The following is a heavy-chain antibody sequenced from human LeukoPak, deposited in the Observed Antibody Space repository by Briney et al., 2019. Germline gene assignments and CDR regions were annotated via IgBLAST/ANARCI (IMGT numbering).Heavy chain of an antibody. CDR1: GYTFTSYG. V-gene: IGHV1-18*01. J-gene: IGHJ4*02. Sequence: ASVKVSCKASGYTFTSYGISWVRQAPGQGLEWMGWISAYNGNTNYAQKLQGRVTMTTDTSTSTAYMELRSLRSDDTAVYYCARVDYYDSSGYYYLDYWGQGTLVTVSS. CDR3: ARVDYYDSSGYYYLDY. D-gene: IGHD3-22*01. CDR2: ISAYNGNT.